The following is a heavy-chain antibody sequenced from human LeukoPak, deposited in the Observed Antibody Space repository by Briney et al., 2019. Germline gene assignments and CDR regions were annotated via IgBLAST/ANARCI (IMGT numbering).Heavy chain of an antibody. CDR1: GYTFTSYY. V-gene: IGHV1-46*01. J-gene: IGHJ6*03. D-gene: IGHD3-3*01. CDR2: INPSGGST. Sequence: VASEKVSCKASGYTFTSYYMHWVRQAPGQGLEWMGIINPSGGSTSYAQKFQGRVTMTRDMSTSTVYMELSSLRSEDTAVYYCARGTRGEVLRFLEWLLPHASYMDVWGKGTTVTVSS. CDR3: ARGTRGEVLRFLEWLLPHASYMDV.